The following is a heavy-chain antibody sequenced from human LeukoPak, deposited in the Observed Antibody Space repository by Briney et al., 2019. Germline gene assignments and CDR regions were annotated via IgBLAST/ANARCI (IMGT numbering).Heavy chain of an antibody. J-gene: IGHJ4*02. CDR1: GFTFSSYW. CDR3: IGSGGWPGY. Sequence: GESLGLSCAASGFTFSSYWMHWVRQAPGKGLVWVSRIASDGSTVYADSVKGRFTISRDNAKDTVYLQMNSLRVEDTAVYYCIGSGGWPGYWGQGALVTVSS. D-gene: IGHD1-26*01. V-gene: IGHV3-74*01. CDR2: IASDGST.